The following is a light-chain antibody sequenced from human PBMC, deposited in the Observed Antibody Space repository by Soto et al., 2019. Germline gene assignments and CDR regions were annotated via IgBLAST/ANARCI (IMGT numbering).Light chain of an antibody. CDR1: QSVGTY. CDR2: DAS. CDR3: QQRSNWLIT. V-gene: IGKV3-11*01. J-gene: IGKJ5*01. Sequence: VLTHSPATLSLSPWEIATLSCRASQSVGTYLAWYQQKPGQAPRLLIYDASNRATGMPARFSGSGSGTEFTLTISSLEPEDFAVYYCQQRSNWLITFGQGTRLEIK.